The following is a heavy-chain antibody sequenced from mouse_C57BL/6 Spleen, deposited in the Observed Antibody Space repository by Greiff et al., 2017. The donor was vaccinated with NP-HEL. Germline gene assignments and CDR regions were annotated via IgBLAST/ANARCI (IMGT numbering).Heavy chain of an antibody. J-gene: IGHJ3*01. D-gene: IGHD3-3*01. CDR3: ARDQLAWFAY. CDR1: GFTFSSYA. Sequence: DVKLVESGGGLVKPGGSLKLSCAASGFTFSSYAMSWVRQTPEHRLEWIATISDGGSYTYYPDNVKGRFTISRENAKNNLYLQMSQLNAEDTAIYYSARDQLAWFAYWGQGTLVTVSA. V-gene: IGHV5-4*01. CDR2: ISDGGSYT.